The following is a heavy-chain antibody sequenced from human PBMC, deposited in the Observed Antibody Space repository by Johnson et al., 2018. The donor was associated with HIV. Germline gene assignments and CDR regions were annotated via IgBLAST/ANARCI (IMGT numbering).Heavy chain of an antibody. J-gene: IGHJ3*02. CDR2: MWYDGSNK. D-gene: IGHD1-26*01. CDR3: AKGAPYSGSLLGAFDI. V-gene: IGHV3-33*06. Sequence: QVQLVESGGGVVQPGRSLRLSCAASGFTFSTYGMHWVRQAPGKGLEWVAVMWYDGSNKHYADSVKGRFTISRDNSKTTLYLQINSLRAEDTAVYYCAKGAPYSGSLLGAFDIWGQGTMVTVSS. CDR1: GFTFSTYG.